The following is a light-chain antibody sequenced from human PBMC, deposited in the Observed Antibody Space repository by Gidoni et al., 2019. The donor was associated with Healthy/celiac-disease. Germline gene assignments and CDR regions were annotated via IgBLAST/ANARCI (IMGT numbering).Light chain of an antibody. J-gene: IGLJ2*01. CDR2: GNS. V-gene: IGLV1-40*01. Sequence: QSVLTQPPSVSGAPGHRVPISCTGSSSNIGAGYDVHWYQQLPGTAPKLLIYGNSNRPSGVPDRVSGSKSGTSASLAITGLQAEDEADYYCQSYDSSLSVVFGGGTKLTVL. CDR3: QSYDSSLSVV. CDR1: SSNIGAGYD.